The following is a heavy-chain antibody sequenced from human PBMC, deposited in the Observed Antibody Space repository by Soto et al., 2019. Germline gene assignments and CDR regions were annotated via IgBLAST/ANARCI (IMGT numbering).Heavy chain of an antibody. CDR2: IIPVLDMP. Sequence: QVQLVQSGAEVKKPGSSVKVSCKASGDTLSTYTISWVRQAPEQGLEWMGWIIPVLDMPIYAQKFQGRVTISAEKSTSTVYMELSSLRSDDMAVYYCARGIAAGTDYWGQGTLVTVSS. CDR3: ARGIAAGTDY. CDR1: GDTLSTYT. V-gene: IGHV1-69*02. D-gene: IGHD6-13*01. J-gene: IGHJ4*02.